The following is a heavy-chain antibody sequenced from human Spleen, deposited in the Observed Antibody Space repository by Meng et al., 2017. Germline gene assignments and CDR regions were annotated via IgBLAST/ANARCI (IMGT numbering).Heavy chain of an antibody. D-gene: IGHD3-3*01. Sequence: GESLKISCAASGFTFSDYYMSWIRQAPGKGLEWVSYSSSGGRNIYYADSVKGRFTISRDNAKNSLYLQMNSLRAEDTAVYYCSRVTHPLYDFWSGYYLDYWGQGTLVTVSS. CDR1: GFTFSDYY. V-gene: IGHV3-11*01. J-gene: IGHJ4*02. CDR3: SRVTHPLYDFWSGYYLDY. CDR2: SSSGGRNI.